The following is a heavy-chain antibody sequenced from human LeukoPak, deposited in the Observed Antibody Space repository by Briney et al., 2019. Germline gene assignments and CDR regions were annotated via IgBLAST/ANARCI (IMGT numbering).Heavy chain of an antibody. V-gene: IGHV4-34*01. CDR2: INHSGST. J-gene: IGHJ4*02. CDR1: GGSFSGYY. D-gene: IGHD6-6*01. Sequence: SETLSLSCAVYGGSFSGYYWSWIRQPPGKGLEWIGEINHSGSTNYNPSLKGRVTISVDTSKNQFSLKLSTVTAADTAVYYCASNGGRSSIAAHFGYWGQGTLVTVSS. CDR3: ASNGGRSSIAAHFGY.